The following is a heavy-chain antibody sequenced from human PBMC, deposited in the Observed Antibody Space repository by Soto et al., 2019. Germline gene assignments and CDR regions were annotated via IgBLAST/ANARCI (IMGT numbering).Heavy chain of an antibody. CDR2: ISTTSFTI. D-gene: IGHD2-15*01. CDR3: ARDRCYDGTCYSASDS. V-gene: IGHV3-48*02. CDR1: GFSFSTYN. Sequence: LRLSCAASGFSFSTYNMDWVRQAPGKGPEWIAYISTTSFTIYYADSVKGRFTISRDNDRNSLYLEMNSLRDEDTAVYYCARDRCYDGTCYSASDSWGQGTLVTVS. J-gene: IGHJ5*01.